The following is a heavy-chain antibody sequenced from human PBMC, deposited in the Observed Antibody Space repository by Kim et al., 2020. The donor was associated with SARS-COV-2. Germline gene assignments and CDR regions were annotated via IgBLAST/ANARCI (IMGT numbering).Heavy chain of an antibody. Sequence: GGSLRLSCAASGFTFSSYAMSWVRQAPGKGLEWVSAISGSGGSTYYADSVKGRFTISRDNSKNTLYLQMNSLRAEDTAVYYCAKDQARISSGCIDYWGQGTLVTVSS. CDR2: ISGSGGST. D-gene: IGHD6-19*01. J-gene: IGHJ4*02. CDR1: GFTFSSYA. V-gene: IGHV3-23*01. CDR3: AKDQARISSGCIDY.